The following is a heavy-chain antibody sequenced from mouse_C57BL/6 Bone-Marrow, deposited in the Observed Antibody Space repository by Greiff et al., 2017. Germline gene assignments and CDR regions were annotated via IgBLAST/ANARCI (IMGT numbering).Heavy chain of an antibody. CDR1: GYTFTSYW. D-gene: IGHD2-1*01. Sequence: VQLQQPGAELVRPGSSVKLSCKASGYTFTSYWMDWVKQRPGQGLEWIGNIYPSDSETHYNQKFKDKATLTVDKSSSTAYMQLSSLTSEDSAVYCCARGVYGNYFDYWGQGTTLTVSS. J-gene: IGHJ2*01. CDR2: IYPSDSET. V-gene: IGHV1-61*01. CDR3: ARGVYGNYFDY.